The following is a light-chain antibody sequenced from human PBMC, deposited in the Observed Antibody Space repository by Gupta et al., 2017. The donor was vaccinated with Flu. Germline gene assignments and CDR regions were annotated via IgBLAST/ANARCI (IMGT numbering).Light chain of an antibody. Sequence: QSALTQPASVSGSPGQSITISCTGTSSNVGSYNFVSWYQQLPGKAPKLKIYDVTKRPSRVSNRFSGSKSGNTASLTISGLQAEDEADYYCCSYAGSSTWVFGGGTNLTVL. V-gene: IGLV2-23*02. CDR2: DVT. CDR3: CSYAGSSTWV. CDR1: SSNVGSYNF. J-gene: IGLJ3*02.